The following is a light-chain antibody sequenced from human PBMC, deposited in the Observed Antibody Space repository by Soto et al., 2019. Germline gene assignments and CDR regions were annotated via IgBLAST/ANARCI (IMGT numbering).Light chain of an antibody. V-gene: IGKV3-15*01. J-gene: IGKJ1*01. Sequence: EIVMTQSPATLSVSPGERATLSCRASQSVNSNLAWYQQKPGQAPRLLLYGAYNRATGIPARFSGSGSGTEFTLTISSLQSEDFAVYYCQQYNNWPPTFGQGTKVEIK. CDR2: GAY. CDR1: QSVNSN. CDR3: QQYNNWPPT.